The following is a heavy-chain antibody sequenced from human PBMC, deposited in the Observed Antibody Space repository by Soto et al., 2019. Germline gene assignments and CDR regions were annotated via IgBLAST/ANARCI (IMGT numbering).Heavy chain of an antibody. V-gene: IGHV3-23*01. CDR3: AKDQRLLVAAAGTFSDY. CDR1: GITFSSYA. Sequence: EVQLLESGGGLVQPGGSLRLSCAASGITFSSYAMSWVRQAPGKGLEWVSGISGSGGTTCYADPVKGRFTISRDNSKNTLYLQMNSLRAEDTAVYYCAKDQRLLVAAAGTFSDYWGQGTLVTVSS. CDR2: ISGSGGTT. J-gene: IGHJ4*02. D-gene: IGHD6-13*01.